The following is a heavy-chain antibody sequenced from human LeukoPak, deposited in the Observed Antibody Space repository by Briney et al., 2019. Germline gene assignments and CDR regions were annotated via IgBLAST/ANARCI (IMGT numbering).Heavy chain of an antibody. CDR3: ARGGRGSYPFDY. D-gene: IGHD1-26*01. V-gene: IGHV4-59*01. CDR1: GGSISNYY. J-gene: IGHJ4*02. Sequence: SETLSLTCTVSGGSISNYYWSWIRQPPGKGLEWIGYIYYSGSTTYNPSLKSRVTISVDTSKNQFSLKLSSVTAADAAVYYCARGGRGSYPFDYWGQGTLVTVSS. CDR2: IYYSGST.